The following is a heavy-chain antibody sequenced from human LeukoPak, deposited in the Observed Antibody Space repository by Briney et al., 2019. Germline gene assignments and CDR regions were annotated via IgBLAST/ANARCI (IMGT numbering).Heavy chain of an antibody. Sequence: GGSLRLSCEASGFTFSGYGMIWVRQSPGKGLEWISYIDDTSGAIYYADSVKGRFAISRDNAKNSLYQQMNSLRAEDTAVYYCARSSISSSYTYWGQGTLVTVSS. CDR3: ARSSISSSYTY. J-gene: IGHJ4*02. V-gene: IGHV3-48*04. CDR2: IDDTSGAI. CDR1: GFTFSGYG. D-gene: IGHD2-2*02.